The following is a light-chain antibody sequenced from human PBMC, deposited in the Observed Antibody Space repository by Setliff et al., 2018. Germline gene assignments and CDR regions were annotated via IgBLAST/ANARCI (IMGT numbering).Light chain of an antibody. CDR2: EVS. V-gene: IGLV2-14*01. J-gene: IGLJ1*01. Sequence: QSALTQPASVSGSPGQSITISCTGTSSDVGGYNYVSWFQHHPGKAPKLMIYEVSNRPSGVSYRFSGSKSDNTASLTISGLQAEDEADYYCTSYTTNRTDGFGTGTKVTVL. CDR1: SSDVGGYNY. CDR3: TSYTTNRTDG.